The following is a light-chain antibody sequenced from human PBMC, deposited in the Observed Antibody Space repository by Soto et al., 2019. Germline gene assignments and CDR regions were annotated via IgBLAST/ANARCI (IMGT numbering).Light chain of an antibody. CDR3: QQYNDWPTIT. Sequence: EVVLTQSPATLSVPPGDRATLSCRASESVRSGLAWYQQKPGQAPRLLIYGASRRAADVPPRFSGSGSGTEFTLTINSLQSEDFAVYYCQQYNDWPTITLGQGTRLET. CDR1: ESVRSG. CDR2: GAS. V-gene: IGKV3-15*01. J-gene: IGKJ5*01.